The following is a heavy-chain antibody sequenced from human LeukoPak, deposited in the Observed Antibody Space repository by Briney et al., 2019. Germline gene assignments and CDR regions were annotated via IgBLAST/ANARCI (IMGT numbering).Heavy chain of an antibody. D-gene: IGHD3-10*01. J-gene: IGHJ6*03. CDR3: ARDFLYGSGSYYTYYYYMDV. CDR1: GYTFTGYY. V-gene: IGHV1-2*02. CDR2: INPNSGGT. Sequence: ASVKVSCKASGYTFTGYYMHWVRQAPVQGLEWMGWINPNSGGTNYAQKFQGRVTMTRDTSISIAYMELSRLRSDDTAVYYCARDFLYGSGSYYTYYYYMDVWGKGTTVTISS.